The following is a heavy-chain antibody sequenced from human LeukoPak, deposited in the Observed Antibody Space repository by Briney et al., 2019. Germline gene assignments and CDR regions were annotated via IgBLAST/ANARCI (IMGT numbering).Heavy chain of an antibody. D-gene: IGHD3-3*01. V-gene: IGHV4-59*12. Sequence: PSETLSLTCTVSGGSISSYYWNWIRQPPGKGLEWIGYIYYSGSTYYNPSLKSRVTISVDTSKNQFSLKLSSVTAADTAVYYCARVLGGYYHYWGQGTLVTVSS. CDR1: GGSISSYY. J-gene: IGHJ4*02. CDR3: ARVLGGYYHY. CDR2: IYYSGST.